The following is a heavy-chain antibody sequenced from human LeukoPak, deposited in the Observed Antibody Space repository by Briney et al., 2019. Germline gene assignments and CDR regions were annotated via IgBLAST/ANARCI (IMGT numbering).Heavy chain of an antibody. V-gene: IGHV6-1*01. Sequence: SQTLSLTCAISGDSVSSNSAAWNWIRQSPSRGLEWLGRTYYRPKWYNDYAVSVKSRIAINPDTSKNQFSLQLNSVTPEDTAVYYCARVVYYDFWSGYASPNAFDIWGQGTMVTVSS. D-gene: IGHD3-3*01. J-gene: IGHJ3*02. CDR1: GDSVSSNSAA. CDR3: ARVVYYDFWSGYASPNAFDI. CDR2: TYYRPKWYN.